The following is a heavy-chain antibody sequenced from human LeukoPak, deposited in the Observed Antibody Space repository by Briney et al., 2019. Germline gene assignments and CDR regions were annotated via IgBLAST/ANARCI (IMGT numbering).Heavy chain of an antibody. V-gene: IGHV3-7*01. CDR1: GFTFSSYS. CDR3: AKESWYGVYFDY. D-gene: IGHD6-13*01. CDR2: IKKDGSEK. J-gene: IGHJ4*02. Sequence: GGSLRLSCEASGFTFSSYSMNWVRQAPGKGLEWVANIKKDGSEKYYVDSGKGRFTISRDNAKNSLYLQMNGLRAEDTAVYYCAKESWYGVYFDYWGQGTLVTVSS.